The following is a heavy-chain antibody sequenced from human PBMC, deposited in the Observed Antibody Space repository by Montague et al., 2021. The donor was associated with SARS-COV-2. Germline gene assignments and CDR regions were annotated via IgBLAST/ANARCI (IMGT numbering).Heavy chain of an antibody. J-gene: IGHJ4*02. V-gene: IGHV4-4*07. D-gene: IGHD2-15*01. CDR2: IYSSGST. Sequence: SETLSLTCTVSGGSISNYYWSWIRQPAGKGLEWIGRIYSSGSTNXNPSLKRRISMSVDTSKNQFSLKLSSVTAADTAIYYCARDYSHCSGGSCVFDYWGQGTLVTVSS. CDR3: ARDYSHCSGGSCVFDY. CDR1: GGSISNYY.